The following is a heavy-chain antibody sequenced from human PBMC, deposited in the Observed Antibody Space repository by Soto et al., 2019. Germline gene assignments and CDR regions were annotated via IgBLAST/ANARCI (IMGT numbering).Heavy chain of an antibody. CDR1: GFSFSSYG. Sequence: QVQLVESGGGVIQPGRSLRLSCAASGFSFSSYGMHWVRQAPGKGLEWVAVISYDGSKKHYADSVKGRFTISRDNSKNTLYLQMNSLRAEDTAVYYWAKDPHPYSSSWYKVDWGQGTLLTVSS. CDR3: AKDPHPYSSSWYKVD. CDR2: ISYDGSKK. J-gene: IGHJ4*02. V-gene: IGHV3-30*18. D-gene: IGHD6-13*01.